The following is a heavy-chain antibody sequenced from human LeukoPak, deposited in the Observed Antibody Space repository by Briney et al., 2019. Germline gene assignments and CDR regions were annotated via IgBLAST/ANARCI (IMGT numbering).Heavy chain of an antibody. Sequence: PGGSLRLSCAASGFTFSSYGMHWVRQAPGEGLEGVAVIWYDGSNKYYADSVKGRFTISRDNSKNTLYLQMNSLRAEDTAVYYCARVRPSGSERGAFDYWGQGTLVTVSS. CDR1: GFTFSSYG. D-gene: IGHD5-12*01. J-gene: IGHJ4*02. V-gene: IGHV3-33*01. CDR3: ARVRPSGSERGAFDY. CDR2: IWYDGSNK.